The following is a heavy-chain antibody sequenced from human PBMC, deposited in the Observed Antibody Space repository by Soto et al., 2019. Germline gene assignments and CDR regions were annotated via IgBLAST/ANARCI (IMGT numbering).Heavy chain of an antibody. CDR1: GGTFSNYA. Sequence: QVQLVQSGAEVKKPGSSVKVSCRTSGGTFSNYAISWVRQAPGQGLEWMGGIVPIFGTATYAQKFQGRVTITADESTSTAYMELSSLTSDDTAVYYCASPTGKLDYWGQGTLVTVSS. CDR2: IVPIFGTA. D-gene: IGHD2-8*02. CDR3: ASPTGKLDY. V-gene: IGHV1-69*01. J-gene: IGHJ4*02.